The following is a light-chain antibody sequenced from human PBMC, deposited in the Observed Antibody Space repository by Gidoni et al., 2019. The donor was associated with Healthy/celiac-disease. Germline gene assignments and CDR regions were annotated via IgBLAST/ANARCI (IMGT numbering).Light chain of an antibody. CDR3: CSYAGSSTLV. V-gene: IGLV2-23*03. CDR2: EGS. Sequence: SAMTELASVPGSSGQSITISCTGTSSDVVRYNLVSWYQQHPGKAPKLMIYEGSKRPSGVSNPFSCSKSGTASLTISGLQAEDDADYYCCSYAGSSTLVFGTGTKVTVL. J-gene: IGLJ1*01. CDR1: SSDVVRYNL.